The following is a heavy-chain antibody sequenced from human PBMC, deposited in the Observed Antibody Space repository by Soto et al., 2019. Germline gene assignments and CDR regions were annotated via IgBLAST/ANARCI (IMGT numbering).Heavy chain of an antibody. Sequence: EVQLVESGGGLVQPGRSLRLSCAASGFTFDDYAMHWVRQAPGKGLEWVSGMSWNSGSIGYADSVKGRFTISSDNAKNSLYLQMNSLRAEDTALYYCAKGYSGYGFYFDYWGQGTLVTVSS. J-gene: IGHJ4*02. D-gene: IGHD5-12*01. CDR2: MSWNSGSI. CDR1: GFTFDDYA. V-gene: IGHV3-9*01. CDR3: AKGYSGYGFYFDY.